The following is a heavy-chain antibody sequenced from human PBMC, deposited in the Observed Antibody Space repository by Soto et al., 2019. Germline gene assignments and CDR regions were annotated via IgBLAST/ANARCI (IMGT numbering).Heavy chain of an antibody. CDR3: ARAYDILTGYPGGYYYYGMDV. CDR2: IYYSGST. D-gene: IGHD3-9*01. J-gene: IGHJ6*02. CDR1: GGSISSYY. Sequence: SGGSISSYYWSWIRQPPGKGLKWIGYIYYSGSTNYNPSLKSRVTISVDTSKNQFSLKLSSVTAADTAVYYCARAYDILTGYPGGYYYYGMDVWGQGTTVTVSS. V-gene: IGHV4-59*01.